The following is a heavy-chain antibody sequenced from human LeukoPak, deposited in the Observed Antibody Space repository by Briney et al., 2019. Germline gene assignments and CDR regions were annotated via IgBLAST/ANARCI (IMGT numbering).Heavy chain of an antibody. CDR3: ARFRPGRYYYGMDV. V-gene: IGHV3-33*01. CDR2: IWYDGSNK. Sequence: GGSLRLSCAASGFTFSSYGMHWVRQAPGKGLEWVAVIWYDGSNKYYADSVKGRFTISRDNSKNTLYLQMNSLRAEDTAVYYCARFRPGRYYYGMDVWGQGTTVTVSS. D-gene: IGHD3-10*01. J-gene: IGHJ6*02. CDR1: GFTFSSYG.